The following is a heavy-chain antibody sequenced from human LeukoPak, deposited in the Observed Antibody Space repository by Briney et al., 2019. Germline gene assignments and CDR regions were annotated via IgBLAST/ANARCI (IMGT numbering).Heavy chain of an antibody. CDR3: ARGSLRVRGVRDY. J-gene: IGHJ4*02. V-gene: IGHV1-69*04. D-gene: IGHD3-10*01. Sequence: ASVKVSCKASGGTFTSYGINWVRQAPGLGLEWMARIIPVVGILNYAQRFQGRVTITADNSTSTVYMELSSLRSEDTAVYYCARGSLRVRGVRDYWGQGTLVTVSS. CDR1: GGTFTSYG. CDR2: IIPVVGIL.